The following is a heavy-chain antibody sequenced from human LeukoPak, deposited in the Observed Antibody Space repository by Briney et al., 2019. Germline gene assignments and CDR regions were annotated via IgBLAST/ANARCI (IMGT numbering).Heavy chain of an antibody. D-gene: IGHD5-24*01. Sequence: RTGGSLRLSCAVSGFTFDIAWMNWVRQAPGEGLEWLGRIKSKNDGAATDYGAPVRGRFTITTDDSKNTLYLQMNSLKTEDTAVYYCVSRDAYKPRYFMDVWGKGTTVTVSS. CDR3: VSRDAYKPRYFMDV. CDR1: GFTFDIAW. J-gene: IGHJ6*03. CDR2: IKSKNDGAAT. V-gene: IGHV3-15*01.